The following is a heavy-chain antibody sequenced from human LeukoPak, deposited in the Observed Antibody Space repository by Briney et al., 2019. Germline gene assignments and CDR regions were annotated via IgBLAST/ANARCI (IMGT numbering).Heavy chain of an antibody. D-gene: IGHD6-6*01. Sequence: EASVKVSCKASGYTFPSHFMHWVRQAPGQGLEWMGIINPTGGSTTYAQKFQGRVTMTRDTSTSTVYMELSSLRSDDTAVYYCARTAARRFDYWGQGTLVTVSS. V-gene: IGHV1-46*01. J-gene: IGHJ4*02. CDR3: ARTAARRFDY. CDR1: GYTFPSHF. CDR2: INPTGGST.